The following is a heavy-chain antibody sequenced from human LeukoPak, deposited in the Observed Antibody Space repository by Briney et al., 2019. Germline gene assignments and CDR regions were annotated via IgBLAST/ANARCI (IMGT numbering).Heavy chain of an antibody. CDR3: ARDKTTFFDY. J-gene: IGHJ4*02. Sequence: GRSLRLSCAASGFTFSSYAMHWVRQAPGKGLEWVAVIWYDGNNKYNADSATGRFTISRDNSKNTLYLQMNSLRAEDTAVYYCARDKTTFFDYWGQGTLVTVSS. CDR1: GFTFSSYA. CDR2: IWYDGNNK. D-gene: IGHD2/OR15-2a*01. V-gene: IGHV3-33*01.